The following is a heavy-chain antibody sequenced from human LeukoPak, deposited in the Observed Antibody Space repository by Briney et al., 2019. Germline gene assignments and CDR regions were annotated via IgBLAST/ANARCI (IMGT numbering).Heavy chain of an antibody. D-gene: IGHD6-13*01. V-gene: IGHV4-59*08. CDR2: IYYSGST. CDR3: ARHINPQLVSEDDAFDI. Sequence: SKTLSLTRIVTGGSISSYYWSWIRQLTGKGLILIGYIYYSGSTNYNPSFKSRDTISVDTSKNQFSLKLSSVTAADTAVYYCARHINPQLVSEDDAFDIWGQGTMVTVSS. CDR1: GGSISSYY. J-gene: IGHJ3*02.